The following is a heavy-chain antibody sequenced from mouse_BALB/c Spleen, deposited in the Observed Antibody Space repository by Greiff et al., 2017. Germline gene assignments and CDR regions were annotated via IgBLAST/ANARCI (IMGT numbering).Heavy chain of an antibody. D-gene: IGHD2-3*01. J-gene: IGHJ2*01. V-gene: IGHV10-1*02. CDR2: IRSKSNNYAT. CDR3: VRHDDGYLDY. CDR1: GFTFNTYA. Sequence: EVQGVESGGGLVQPKGSLKLSCAASGFTFNTYAMNWVRQAPGKGLEWVARIRSKSNNYATYYADSVKDRFTISRDDSQSMLYLQMNNLKTEDTAMYYCVRHDDGYLDYWGQGTTLTVSS.